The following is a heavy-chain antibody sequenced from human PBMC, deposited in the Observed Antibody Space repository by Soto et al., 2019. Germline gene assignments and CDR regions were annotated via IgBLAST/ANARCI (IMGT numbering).Heavy chain of an antibody. D-gene: IGHD2-8*01. CDR2: ISSDGGLQ. Sequence: ESGGGVVQPGGSLRLSCSTSGFTFSSHSMHWFRQAPGRGLEWVAVISSDGGLQFYADSVRGRFTISRDNSKNTLYLQMNSLRDEDTALYYCAREVVTTQWFFDNWGHGILVAVSS. CDR1: GFTFSSHS. J-gene: IGHJ4*01. V-gene: IGHV3-30-3*01. CDR3: AREVVTTQWFFDN.